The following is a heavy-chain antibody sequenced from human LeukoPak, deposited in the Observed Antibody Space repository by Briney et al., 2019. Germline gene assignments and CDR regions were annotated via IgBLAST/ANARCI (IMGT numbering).Heavy chain of an antibody. CDR2: MNPNSGST. J-gene: IGHJ4*02. Sequence: GASVEVSCKASGYTFINYDINWVRQAIGQGLEWMGWMNPNSGSTKYVQKFQGRVTMSRDTSITTAYMELSALTSEDTAVYYCARGNGGSTTVTSSDDYWGQGTLVTVSS. D-gene: IGHD4-17*01. CDR1: GYTFINYD. CDR3: ARGNGGSTTVTSSDDY. V-gene: IGHV1-8*01.